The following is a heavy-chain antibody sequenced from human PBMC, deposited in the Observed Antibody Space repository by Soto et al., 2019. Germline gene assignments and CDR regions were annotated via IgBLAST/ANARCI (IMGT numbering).Heavy chain of an antibody. V-gene: IGHV3-23*01. J-gene: IGHJ4*02. CDR3: AKDQGSSWYEIDY. CDR2: ISGSGGST. CDR1: GFTFSKYA. Sequence: VGSLRLSCAASGFTFSKYAVTWVRQAPGKGLEWVSTISGSGGSTYYADSVKGRFTISRDNSKNTLYLQMNSLRAEDTAVYYCAKDQGSSWYEIDYWGQGTLVTVSS. D-gene: IGHD6-13*01.